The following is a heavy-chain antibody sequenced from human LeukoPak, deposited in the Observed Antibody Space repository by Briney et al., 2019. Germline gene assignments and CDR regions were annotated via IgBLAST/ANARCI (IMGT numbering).Heavy chain of an antibody. D-gene: IGHD5-24*01. Sequence: GGSLRLSCAASGFTFSSYGMHWVRQAPGKGLEWVAFIRYDGSNKYCADSVKGRFTISRDNSKNTLYLQMNSLRAEDTAVYYCAKVGMAAIDYWGQGTLVTVSS. V-gene: IGHV3-30*02. J-gene: IGHJ4*02. CDR2: IRYDGSNK. CDR1: GFTFSSYG. CDR3: AKVGMAAIDY.